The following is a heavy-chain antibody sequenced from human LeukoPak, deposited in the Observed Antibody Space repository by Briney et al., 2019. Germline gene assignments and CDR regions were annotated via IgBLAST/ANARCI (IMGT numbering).Heavy chain of an antibody. Sequence: GESLKISCKGSGYSFTSYWIGWVRQMPGKGLEWMGIIYLGDSDAKYSPSFQGQVTISADKSITTAYLRWSSLKASDTAMYYCARRSSSWYYYFDYWGQGTLVTVSS. CDR3: ARRSSSWYYYFDY. D-gene: IGHD6-13*01. V-gene: IGHV5-51*01. J-gene: IGHJ4*02. CDR1: GYSFTSYW. CDR2: IYLGDSDA.